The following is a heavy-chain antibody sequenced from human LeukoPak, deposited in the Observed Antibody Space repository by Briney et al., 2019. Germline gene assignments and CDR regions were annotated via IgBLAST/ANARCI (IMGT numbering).Heavy chain of an antibody. CDR3: ARVAAAAGNYYYYGMNV. CDR2: IYSGGST. Sequence: GGSLRLSCAASGFTISSFWMSWVRQAPGKGLEWVSVIYSGGSTYYADSVKGRFTISRDNSKNTLYLQMNSLRAEDTAVCYCARVAAAAGNYYYYGMNVWGQGTTVTVSS. J-gene: IGHJ6*02. V-gene: IGHV3-53*01. D-gene: IGHD6-13*01. CDR1: GFTISSFW.